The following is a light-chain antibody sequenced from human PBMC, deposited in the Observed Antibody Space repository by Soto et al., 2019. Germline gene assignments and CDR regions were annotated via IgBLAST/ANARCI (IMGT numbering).Light chain of an antibody. V-gene: IGLV2-14*01. CDR2: DVT. Sequence: QSALTQPASVSGSPGQSITISCTGTNSDVGGYNYVSWYQQHPGKAPKLIIYDVTNRPSGISNRFSGSKSGNTASLTISGLQAEDEADYYCNSYTSSSTLYVFGTGTKLTVL. CDR1: NSDVGGYNY. J-gene: IGLJ1*01. CDR3: NSYTSSSTLYV.